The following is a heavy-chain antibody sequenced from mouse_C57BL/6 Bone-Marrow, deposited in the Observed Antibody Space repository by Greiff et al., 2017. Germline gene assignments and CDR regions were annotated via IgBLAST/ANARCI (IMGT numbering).Heavy chain of an antibody. CDR3: ASTGYYSYPYYFDY. CDR1: GFNIKDYY. D-gene: IGHD2-12*01. Sequence: VQLKQSGAELVKPGASVKLSCTASGFNIKDYYMHWVKQRTEQGLEWIGRIDPEDGETKYAPKFQGKATITADTSSNTAYLQLSSLTSEDTAVYYCASTGYYSYPYYFDYWGQGTTLTVSS. V-gene: IGHV14-2*01. CDR2: IDPEDGET. J-gene: IGHJ2*01.